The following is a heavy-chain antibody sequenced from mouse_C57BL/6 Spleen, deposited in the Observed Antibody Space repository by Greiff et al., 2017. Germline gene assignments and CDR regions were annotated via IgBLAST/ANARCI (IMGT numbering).Heavy chain of an antibody. D-gene: IGHD2-2*01. CDR2: ISSGSSTI. CDR1: GFTFSDYG. Sequence: EVQLVESGGGLVKPGGSLKLSCAASGFTFSDYGMHWVRQAPEKGLEWVAYISSGSSTIYYADTVKGRFTISRDNAKNTLFLQMTSLRSEDTAMYYGARRPGGYDVGDYFDYWGQGTTLTVSS. V-gene: IGHV5-17*01. J-gene: IGHJ2*01. CDR3: ARRPGGYDVGDYFDY.